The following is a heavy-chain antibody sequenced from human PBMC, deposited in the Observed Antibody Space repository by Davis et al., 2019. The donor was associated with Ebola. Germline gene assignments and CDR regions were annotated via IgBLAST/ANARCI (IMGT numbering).Heavy chain of an antibody. CDR1: GGSFSGYY. J-gene: IGHJ5*02. V-gene: IGHV4-34*01. CDR3: ARGLWPVAGT. CDR2: INHSGST. D-gene: IGHD6-19*01. Sequence: MPSETLSLTCAVYGGSFSGYYWSWIRQPPGKGLEWIGEINHSGSTNYNPSLKSRVTISVDTSKNQFSLKLSSVTAADTAVYYCARGLWPVAGTWGQGTLVTVSS.